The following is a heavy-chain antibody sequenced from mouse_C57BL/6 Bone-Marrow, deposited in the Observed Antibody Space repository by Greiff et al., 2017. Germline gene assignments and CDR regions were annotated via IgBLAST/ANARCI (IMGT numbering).Heavy chain of an antibody. CDR3: TRIAY. CDR2: IDPENGDT. J-gene: IGHJ3*01. V-gene: IGHV14-4*01. CDR1: GFNIKDDY. Sequence: DVKLQESGAELVRPGASVKLSCTASGFNIKDDYMHWVKQRPEQGLEWIGWIDPENGDTEYASKFQGKATITVDTSSNTAYLQLSSLTSVDTAVYYCTRIAYWGQGTLVTVSA.